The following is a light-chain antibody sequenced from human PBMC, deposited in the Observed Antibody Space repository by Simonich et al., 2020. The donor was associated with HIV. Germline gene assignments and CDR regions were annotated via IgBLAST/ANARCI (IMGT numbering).Light chain of an antibody. CDR2: WAS. CDR1: QSCLSSSNNKNN. Sequence: DIVMTQSPDSLAVSLGERATINCKSSQSCLSSSNNKNNLDWYQQKPGQPPTLLLYWASTRESGVPDRFSGSGSGTDFTLTISSMQSEDFAVYYCQQYNNWYTFGQGTKLEIK. CDR3: QQYNNWYT. V-gene: IGKV4-1*01. J-gene: IGKJ2*01.